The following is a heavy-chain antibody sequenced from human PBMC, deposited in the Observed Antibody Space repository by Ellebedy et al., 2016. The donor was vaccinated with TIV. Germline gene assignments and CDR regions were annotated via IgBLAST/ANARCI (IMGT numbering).Heavy chain of an antibody. CDR1: GFTFTSSA. D-gene: IGHD3-10*01. Sequence: SVKVSXXASGFTFTSSAMQWVRQARGQRLEWIGWIVVGSGNTNYAQKFQERVTITRDMSTSTAYMELSRLRSDDTAVYYCARIYGSGKDYYGMDVWGQGTTVTVSS. J-gene: IGHJ6*02. CDR3: ARIYGSGKDYYGMDV. V-gene: IGHV1-58*02. CDR2: IVVGSGNT.